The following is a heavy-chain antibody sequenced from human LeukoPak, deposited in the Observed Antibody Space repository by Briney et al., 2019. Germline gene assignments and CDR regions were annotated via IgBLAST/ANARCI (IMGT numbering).Heavy chain of an antibody. CDR3: ARDRITIFGVVSRIDAFDI. D-gene: IGHD3-3*01. CDR2: IDPSGGGT. CDR1: GYTFTGHY. Sequence: ASVKVSCKASGYTFTGHYIHWVRQAPGQGLEWMGWIDPSGGGTNYAQNFQGRVTMTRDTSVTTAYMELNRLKSDDTAVYYCARDRITIFGVVSRIDAFDIWGQGTMVTVSS. J-gene: IGHJ3*02. V-gene: IGHV1-2*02.